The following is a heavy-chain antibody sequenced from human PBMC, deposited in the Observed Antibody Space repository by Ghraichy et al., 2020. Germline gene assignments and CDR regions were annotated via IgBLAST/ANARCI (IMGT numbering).Heavy chain of an antibody. J-gene: IGHJ6*02. CDR3: AKEWLAQGTYYYYGMHV. CDR2: IIPIITTA. D-gene: IGHD3-10*01. Sequence: SVKVSCEASGDNFSNSAISWERQAPGQGLEWMGRIIPIITTADYAERFRGRVTITADKSTSTVYLELSSLRSADTAVYYCAKEWLAQGTYYYYGMHVWGHGTTVTVSS. CDR1: GDNFSNSA. V-gene: IGHV1-69*04.